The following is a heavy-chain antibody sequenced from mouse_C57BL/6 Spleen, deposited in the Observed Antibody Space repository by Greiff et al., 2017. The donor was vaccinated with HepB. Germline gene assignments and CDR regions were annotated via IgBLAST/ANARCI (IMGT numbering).Heavy chain of an antibody. CDR3: AREGIYYGSSYGYFDV. D-gene: IGHD1-1*01. Sequence: VQLQQSGAELVRPGTSVKLSCKASGYTFTSYWMHWVKQRPGQGLEWIGVIDPSDSYTNYNQKFKGKATLTVDTSSSTAYMQLSSLTSEDSAVYYCAREGIYYGSSYGYFDVWGTGTTVTVSS. J-gene: IGHJ1*03. CDR2: IDPSDSYT. CDR1: GYTFTSYW. V-gene: IGHV1-59*01.